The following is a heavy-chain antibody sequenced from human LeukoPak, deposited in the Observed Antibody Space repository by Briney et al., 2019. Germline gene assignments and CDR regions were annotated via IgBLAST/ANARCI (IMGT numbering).Heavy chain of an antibody. J-gene: IGHJ6*03. CDR2: IYYSGST. CDR3: ARTTEAHSWRTRYYDYYMDV. D-gene: IGHD6-13*01. Sequence: SETLSLTCTVSCGSISSYYWSWIRQPPGKGLEWIGYIYYSGSTNYNPSLKSRVAISVDTSKNQFSLKLSSVTAADTAVYYCARTTEAHSWRTRYYDYYMDVWGKGTTVTVSS. CDR1: CGSISSYY. V-gene: IGHV4-59*01.